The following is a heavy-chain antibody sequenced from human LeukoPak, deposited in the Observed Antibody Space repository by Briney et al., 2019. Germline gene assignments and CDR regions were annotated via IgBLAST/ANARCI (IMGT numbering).Heavy chain of an antibody. CDR3: ARHRGRDIVATNDAFDI. V-gene: IGHV4-39*01. D-gene: IGHD5-12*01. Sequence: SETLSLTCTVSGGSISSSSYYWGWIRQPPGKGLEWIGSIYYSGSTNYNPSLKSRVTISVDTSKNQFSLKLSSVTAADTAVYYCARHRGRDIVATNDAFDIWGQGTMVTVSS. J-gene: IGHJ3*02. CDR2: IYYSGST. CDR1: GGSISSSSYY.